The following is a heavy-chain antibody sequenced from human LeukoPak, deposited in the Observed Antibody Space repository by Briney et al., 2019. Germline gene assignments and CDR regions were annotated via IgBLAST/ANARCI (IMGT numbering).Heavy chain of an antibody. CDR2: ISSSSSYI. V-gene: IGHV3-21*01. CDR3: ARGGYSGYDYVS. Sequence: PGGSLRLSCAASGFTFSSYSMNWVRQAPGKGLEWVSSISSSSSYIYYADSLKGRFTIPRDNAKSSLYLQMNSLRAEDTAVYYCARGGYSGYDYVSWGQGTLVTVSS. CDR1: GFTFSSYS. J-gene: IGHJ4*02. D-gene: IGHD5-12*01.